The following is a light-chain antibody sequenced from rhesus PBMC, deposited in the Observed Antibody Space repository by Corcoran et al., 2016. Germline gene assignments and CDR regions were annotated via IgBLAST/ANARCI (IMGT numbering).Light chain of an antibody. CDR3: QHNYDTLT. V-gene: IGKV1-74*01. J-gene: IGKJ4*01. Sequence: DIQMTQSPLSLSASAGDRVTLTCRTSEHVKNHLNWYQQKPGKAPKLLTYEASTLQSGVPSRFSGSGSGTDYTFTISSLKAEGVATYYWQHNYDTLTFGGGTKVEIK. CDR2: EAS. CDR1: EHVKNH.